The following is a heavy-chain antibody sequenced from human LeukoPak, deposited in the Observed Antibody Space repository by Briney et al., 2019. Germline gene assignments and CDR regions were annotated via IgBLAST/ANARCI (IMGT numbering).Heavy chain of an antibody. J-gene: IGHJ5*02. CDR1: GFTFSSYD. V-gene: IGHV3-23*01. CDR3: AKDPLYDGSRVP. CDR2: ISGSGGST. Sequence: GGSLRLSCAASGFTFSSYDMSWVRQAPGKGLEWDSAISGSGGSTYYADSVKGRFTISRDNSKNTLYLQMNSLRAEDTAVYYCAKDPLYDGSRVPWGQGTLVTVSS. D-gene: IGHD3-10*01.